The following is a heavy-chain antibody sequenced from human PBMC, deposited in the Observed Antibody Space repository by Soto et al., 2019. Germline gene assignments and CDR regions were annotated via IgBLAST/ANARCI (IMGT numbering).Heavy chain of an antibody. V-gene: IGHV3-30*18. D-gene: IGHD3-22*01. CDR1: GFSFSNYG. J-gene: IGHJ3*01. CDR3: VKAQERSAQYFAVVITAFDF. CDR2: ISHDGNSH. Sequence: GSLRLSCEGSGFSFSNYGIHWVRQAPGKGLEWVAVISHDGNSHHLADSVRGRFTISRDNSKNTVFLHMTSLRREDSAVYHCVKAQERSAQYFAVVITAFDFWGQGTMVTVPS.